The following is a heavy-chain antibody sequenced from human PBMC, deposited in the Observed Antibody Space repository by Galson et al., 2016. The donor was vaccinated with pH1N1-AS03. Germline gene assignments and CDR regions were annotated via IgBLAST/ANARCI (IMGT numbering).Heavy chain of an antibody. CDR1: GFTFSSYT. Sequence: SLRLSCAASGFTFSSYTMHWVRQAPGKGLEWVAFMYDRTRQNYADSVKGRFTISRDNSKSTLYLQMDSLRADDTAVYYCARDRDWKLYDYWGQGTLVTVSS. D-gene: IGHD2-2*03. CDR2: MYDRTRQ. V-gene: IGHV3-33*01. J-gene: IGHJ4*02. CDR3: ARDRDWKLYDY.